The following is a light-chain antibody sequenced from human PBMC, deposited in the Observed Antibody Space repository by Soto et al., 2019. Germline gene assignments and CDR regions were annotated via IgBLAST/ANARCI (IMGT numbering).Light chain of an antibody. CDR3: QQYRSWPRT. CDR1: QSVDIN. V-gene: IGKV3-15*01. J-gene: IGKJ1*01. CDR2: GAS. Sequence: EIELTQSPATLSVSPGERVTLSCRASQSVDINLAWYQQKPGQAPRLLIYGASTRATDMPGRFSGRGAGAEFTLTISSLQSEDFAVYYCQQYRSWPRTFGQGTKVDIK.